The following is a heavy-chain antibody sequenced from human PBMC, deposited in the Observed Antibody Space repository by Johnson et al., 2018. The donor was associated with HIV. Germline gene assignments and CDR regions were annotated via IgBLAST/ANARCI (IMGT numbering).Heavy chain of an antibody. CDR3: TSRPF. CDR2: ISYDGSNK. CDR1: GFTFNSYA. J-gene: IGHJ3*01. V-gene: IGHV3-30-3*01. Sequence: QVQLVESGGGLVQPGRSLRLSCVASGFTFNSYAMHWVRQAPGKGLEWVAVISYDGSNKYHAESVRGRFTISRDNSKNTLYLQMNSLRAEDTAVYYCTSRPFWGQGTMVTVSS.